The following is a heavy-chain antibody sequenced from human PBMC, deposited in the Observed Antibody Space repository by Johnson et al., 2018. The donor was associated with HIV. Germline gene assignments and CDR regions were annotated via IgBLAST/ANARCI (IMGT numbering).Heavy chain of an antibody. CDR3: AKDPGNYGGAFDI. CDR1: GFTFSSYA. CDR2: ISYDGSNK. Sequence: QVQLVESGGGVVQPGRSLRLSCAASGFTFSSYAMHWVRQAPGKGLELVAVISYDGSNKYYADSVKGRFTISRDNSKNTLYLQMNSLRAEDTAVYYCAKDPGNYGGAFDIWGQGTMVTVSS. V-gene: IGHV3-30*04. D-gene: IGHD4-11*01. J-gene: IGHJ3*02.